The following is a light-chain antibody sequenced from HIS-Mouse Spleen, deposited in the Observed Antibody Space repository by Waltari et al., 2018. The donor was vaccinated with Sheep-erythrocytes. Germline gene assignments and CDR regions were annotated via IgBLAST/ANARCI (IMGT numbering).Light chain of an antibody. CDR1: SPNIGAGSD. CDR2: GNS. CDR3: QSYDSSLSGYV. Sequence: QSVLTQPPSVSGAPRQRVTIPCTGSSPNIGAGSDLHRYQQLPGTAPKLLIYGNSNRPSGVPDRFSGSKSGTSASLAITGLQAEDEADYYCQSYDSSLSGYVFGTGTKVTVL. V-gene: IGLV1-40*01. J-gene: IGLJ1*01.